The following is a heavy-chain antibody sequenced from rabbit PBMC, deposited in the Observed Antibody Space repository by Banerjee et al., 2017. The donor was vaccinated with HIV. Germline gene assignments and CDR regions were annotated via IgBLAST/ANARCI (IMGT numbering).Heavy chain of an antibody. CDR3: ARHLYGGDGYIFNL. D-gene: IGHD4-2*01. Sequence: QSLEESGGDLVKPGASLTLTCTASGFSFSSSYYMCWVRQAPGKGLEWIACMDAGSSGNTCYASWAKGRFTISKTSSTTVTLQMTSLTAADTATYFCARHLYGGDGYIFNLWGPGTLVTVS. CDR2: MDAGSSGNT. CDR1: GFSFSSSYY. J-gene: IGHJ4*01. V-gene: IGHV1S40*01.